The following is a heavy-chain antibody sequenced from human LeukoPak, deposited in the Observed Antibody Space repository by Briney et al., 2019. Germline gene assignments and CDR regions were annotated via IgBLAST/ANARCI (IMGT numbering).Heavy chain of an antibody. CDR3: ATQYCSSTSCYGLLNWFDP. Sequence: ASVKVSCKVSGYTLTELSMHWVRQAPGKGLEWMGGFDPEDGETIYALKFQGRVTMTEDTSTDTAYMELSSLRSEDTAVYYCATQYCSSTSCYGLLNWFDPWGQGTLVTVSS. CDR1: GYTLTELS. J-gene: IGHJ5*02. D-gene: IGHD2-2*01. V-gene: IGHV1-24*01. CDR2: FDPEDGET.